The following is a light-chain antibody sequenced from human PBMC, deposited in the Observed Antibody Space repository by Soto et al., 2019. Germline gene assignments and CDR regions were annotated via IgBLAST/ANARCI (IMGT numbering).Light chain of an antibody. J-gene: IGKJ1*01. CDR3: QQYGGSPRT. V-gene: IGKV3-20*01. CDR1: QSVSSSS. CDR2: GAS. Sequence: EIVLTQSPGTLSLSPGERATLSCRASQSVSSSSLAWYQHKRGQAPRLLIHGASSRATGIPDRFSGSGSGTDFTLNISRLETEDVAVYYCQQYGGSPRTFGQGTKVEVK.